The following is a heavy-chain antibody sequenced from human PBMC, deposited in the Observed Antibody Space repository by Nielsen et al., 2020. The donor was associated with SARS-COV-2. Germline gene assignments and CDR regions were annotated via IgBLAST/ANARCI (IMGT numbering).Heavy chain of an antibody. D-gene: IGHD5-18*01. CDR2: ISGFSGNT. CDR3: AASGYSYGDY. V-gene: IGHV1-18*01. J-gene: IGHJ4*02. Sequence: ASVKVSCKASGGTFSSYAISWLRQAPGQGLEWMGWISGFSGNTNYAQKLQGRVTMTTDTSTSTAYMELRSLRSDDTAVYYCAASGYSYGDYWGQGTLVTVSS. CDR1: GGTFSSYA.